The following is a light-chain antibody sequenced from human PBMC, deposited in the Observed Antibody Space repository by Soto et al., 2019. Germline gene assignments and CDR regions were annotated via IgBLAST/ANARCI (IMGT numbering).Light chain of an antibody. CDR2: DVS. Sequence: QSVLTQPASVSGSPGQSITISCTGTTSDVGNYNLVSWYQQHPGKAPKLMIFDVSRRPSGVSDRFSASKSGNTASLTISGLQAEDEADYYCSSYTSTNTLYVFGTGTNSPS. CDR3: SSYTSTNTLYV. CDR1: TSDVGNYNL. V-gene: IGLV2-14*03. J-gene: IGLJ1*01.